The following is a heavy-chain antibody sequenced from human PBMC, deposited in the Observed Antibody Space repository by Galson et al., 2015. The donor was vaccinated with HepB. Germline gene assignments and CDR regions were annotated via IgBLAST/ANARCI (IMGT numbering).Heavy chain of an antibody. CDR3: ARLAWLITMPRYGMDV. CDR2: ISVTGSST. J-gene: IGHJ6*02. Sequence: SLRLSCAASGFTFSNYAMSWVRQAPGKGLEWVSAISVTGSSTYYADSVKGRFTISRDNSKNTLYLQMDSPRAEDTAVYYCARLAWLITMPRYGMDVWGQGTTVTVSS. CDR1: GFTFSNYA. V-gene: IGHV3-23*01. D-gene: IGHD3-10*01.